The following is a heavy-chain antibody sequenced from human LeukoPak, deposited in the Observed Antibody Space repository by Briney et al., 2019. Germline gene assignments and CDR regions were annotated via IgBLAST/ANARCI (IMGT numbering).Heavy chain of an antibody. CDR3: ARASYGSGSYYDDY. V-gene: IGHV4-59*12. D-gene: IGHD3-10*01. CDR1: GGSISSYY. J-gene: IGHJ4*02. Sequence: SETLSLTCTVSGGSISSYYWSWIRQPPGKGLEWIGYIYYSGSTYYNPSLKSRVTISVDTSKNQFSLKLSSVTAADTAVYYCARASYGSGSYYDDYWGQGTLVTVSS. CDR2: IYYSGST.